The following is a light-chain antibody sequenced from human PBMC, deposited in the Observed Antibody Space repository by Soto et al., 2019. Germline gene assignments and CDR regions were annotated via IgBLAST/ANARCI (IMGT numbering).Light chain of an antibody. J-gene: IGLJ2*01. V-gene: IGLV2-23*01. Sequence: QSVLTQPASVSGSPGQSITISCTGTSGDIGNYNLISWYQHHPGKAPKVIIFEATKRPSDISSRFSASKSGNTASLTISGLLAEDEADYYCCSYAGRASVIFGGGTKLTVL. CDR3: CSYAGRASVI. CDR2: EAT. CDR1: SGDIGNYNL.